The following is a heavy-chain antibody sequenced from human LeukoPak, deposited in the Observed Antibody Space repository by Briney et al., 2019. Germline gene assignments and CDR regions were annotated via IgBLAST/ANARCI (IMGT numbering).Heavy chain of an antibody. CDR3: ARDRLNYYLDS. CDR2: IYSGGST. D-gene: IGHD3-10*01. V-gene: IGHV3-53*01. CDR1: GFTVSSNY. J-gene: IGHJ4*02. Sequence: GGSLRLSCAASGFTVSSNYMTWVRQAPGKGLECVSIIYSGGSTYYADSVKGRFTISRDNSKNTLYLQMNSLRAEDTAVYYCARDRLNYYLDSWGQGTLVTVSS.